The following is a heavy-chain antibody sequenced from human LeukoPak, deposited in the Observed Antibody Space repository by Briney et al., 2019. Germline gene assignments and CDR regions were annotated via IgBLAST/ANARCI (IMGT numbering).Heavy chain of an antibody. CDR2: ISYDGSNK. D-gene: IGHD6-13*01. V-gene: IGHV3-30*04. CDR3: ARDIRSWYFDY. J-gene: IGHJ4*02. Sequence: GRSLRLSCAASGFTFSSYPMHWVRQAPGKGLEWVAIISYDGSNKYHADSVKGRFTISRDNSKNTLSLQMNSLRAEDTAVYYCARDIRSWYFDYWGQGALVTVAS. CDR1: GFTFSSYP.